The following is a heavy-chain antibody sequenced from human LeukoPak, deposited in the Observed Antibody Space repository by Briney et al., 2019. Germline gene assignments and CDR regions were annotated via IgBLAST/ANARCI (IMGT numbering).Heavy chain of an antibody. Sequence: GASVKVSCKASGYTFTSHDINWVRQATGQGLEWMGWMNPNSGYTGYEQKFQGRVTMTRNTSISTAYMELSSLRSEDTAVYYCARGDDYLVDYWGQGTLVTVSS. D-gene: IGHD5-12*01. CDR1: GYTFTSHD. J-gene: IGHJ4*02. CDR3: ARGDDYLVDY. CDR2: MNPNSGYT. V-gene: IGHV1-8*01.